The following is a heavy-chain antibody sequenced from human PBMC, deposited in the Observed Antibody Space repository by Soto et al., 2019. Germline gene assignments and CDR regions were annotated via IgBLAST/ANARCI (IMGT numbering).Heavy chain of an antibody. CDR1: GFTFSNYY. V-gene: IGHV3-11*01. CDR3: FVDVVVPPVGLWAYNWFDP. CDR2: ISSSGSTI. D-gene: IGHD2-2*01. Sequence: QVQLVESGGGLAKPGGSLRLSCAASGFTFSNYYMSWIRQAPGKGLEWVSYISSSGSTIYYAESVKGRFTIPRDNAKTSLYLQMNSRRAADTAVYYCFVDVVVPPVGLWAYNWFDPWGQGSLVSVSS. J-gene: IGHJ5*02.